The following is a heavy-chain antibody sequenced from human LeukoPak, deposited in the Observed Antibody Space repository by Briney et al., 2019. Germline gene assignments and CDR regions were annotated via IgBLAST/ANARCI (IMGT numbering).Heavy chain of an antibody. J-gene: IGHJ4*02. V-gene: IGHV4-34*01. Sequence: SETLSLTCAVYGGFFSGYYWSWIRQPPGKGLEWIGEINHSGSTNYNPSLKSRVTISVDTSKNQFSLKLSSVTAADTAVYYCARVAWSGYWIDYWGQGTLVTVSS. CDR2: INHSGST. CDR1: GGFFSGYY. CDR3: ARVAWSGYWIDY. D-gene: IGHD5-12*01.